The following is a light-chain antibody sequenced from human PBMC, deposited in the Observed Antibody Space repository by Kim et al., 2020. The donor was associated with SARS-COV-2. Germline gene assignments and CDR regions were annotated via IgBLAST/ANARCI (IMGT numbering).Light chain of an antibody. CDR1: SSNIGKTT. Sequence: GQRVTISCSGSSSNIGKTTVNWYQNFPGTAPKLFISNNNQRPSGVPDRFSGSKSGTSASLAISGLQSEDEADYYCAAWDDSLKAVIFGGGTQLTVL. CDR2: NNN. CDR3: AAWDDSLKAVI. V-gene: IGLV1-44*01. J-gene: IGLJ2*01.